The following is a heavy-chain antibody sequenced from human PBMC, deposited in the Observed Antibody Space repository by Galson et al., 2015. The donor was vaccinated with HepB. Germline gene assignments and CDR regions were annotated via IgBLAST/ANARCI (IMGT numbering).Heavy chain of an antibody. D-gene: IGHD6-19*01. Sequence: SCKASGGTFSSYTISWVRQAPGQGLEWMGRIIPILGIANYAQKFQGRVTITADKSTSTAYMELSSLRSEDTAVYYCARVVAVAGFDYWGQGTLVTVSS. CDR3: ARVVAVAGFDY. CDR1: GGTFSSYT. J-gene: IGHJ4*02. V-gene: IGHV1-69*02. CDR2: IIPILGIA.